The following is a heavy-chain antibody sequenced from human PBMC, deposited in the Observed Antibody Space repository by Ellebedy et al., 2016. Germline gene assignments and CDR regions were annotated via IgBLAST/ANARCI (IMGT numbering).Heavy chain of an antibody. D-gene: IGHD6-6*01. CDR2: IYHSGST. CDR3: ARGEGIAALSGYYYYGMDV. CDR1: GGSISSYY. Sequence: SETLSLTXTVSGGSISSYYWSWIRQPPGKGLEWIGYIYHSGSTNYNPSLKSRVTISVDTSKNQFSLKLSSVTAADTAVYYCARGEGIAALSGYYYYGMDVWGQGTTVTVSS. V-gene: IGHV4-59*01. J-gene: IGHJ6*02.